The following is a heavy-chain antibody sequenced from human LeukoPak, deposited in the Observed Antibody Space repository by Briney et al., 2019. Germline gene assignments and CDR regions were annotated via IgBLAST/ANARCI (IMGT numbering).Heavy chain of an antibody. Sequence: ASVKVSCKASGYTFTDYYMHWVRQAPGQGLEWMGWIKPRGGDTNYAQKFQGRVTMTRDTSISTAYMELSSLKSDDTAVYYCARFPQGAGEWGQGALVTVSS. D-gene: IGHD7-27*01. V-gene: IGHV1-2*02. CDR3: ARFPQGAGE. CDR1: GYTFTDYY. J-gene: IGHJ4*02. CDR2: IKPRGGDT.